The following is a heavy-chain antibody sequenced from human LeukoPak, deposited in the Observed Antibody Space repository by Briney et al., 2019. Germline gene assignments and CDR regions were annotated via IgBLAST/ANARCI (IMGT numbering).Heavy chain of an antibody. Sequence: ASVKVSCKASGYTFTNYNMHWVRQAPGQGLEWMGWINPNSGDTSYAQKFQDRVTMTRDTSVTTAYMELTRLTPDDTAVCYCASLRLVDYWGQGTLVTVSS. D-gene: IGHD6-19*01. V-gene: IGHV1-2*02. CDR3: ASLRLVDY. CDR2: INPNSGDT. J-gene: IGHJ4*02. CDR1: GYTFTNYN.